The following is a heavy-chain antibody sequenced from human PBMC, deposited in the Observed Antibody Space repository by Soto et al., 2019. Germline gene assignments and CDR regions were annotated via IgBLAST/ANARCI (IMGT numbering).Heavy chain of an antibody. CDR1: GGSISSGGYY. CDR3: ASTRPLKALPPFRFDP. J-gene: IGHJ5*02. Sequence: PSETLSLTCTVSGGSISSGGYYWSWIRQHPGKGLEWIGYIYYSGSTYYNPSLKSRVTISVDTSKNQFSLKLSSVTAADTAVYYCASTRPLKALPPFRFDPWGQGPLVTVSS. V-gene: IGHV4-31*03. D-gene: IGHD2-2*01. CDR2: IYYSGST.